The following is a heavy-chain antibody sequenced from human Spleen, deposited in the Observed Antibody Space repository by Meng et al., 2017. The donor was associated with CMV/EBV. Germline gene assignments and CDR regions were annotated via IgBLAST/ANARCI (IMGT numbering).Heavy chain of an antibody. CDR3: VKGLGNYYYYAMDV. D-gene: IGHD1-14*01. Sequence: GESLKISCAASGFIFSSYSMNWVRQAPGKGLEWVSSVSSSSSYIHYADSVKGRFTISRDNAKISLYLQMNSLRVEDTAVYYCVKGLGNYYYYAMDVWGQGTAVTVSS. CDR1: GFIFSSYS. V-gene: IGHV3-21*01. J-gene: IGHJ6*02. CDR2: VSSSSSYI.